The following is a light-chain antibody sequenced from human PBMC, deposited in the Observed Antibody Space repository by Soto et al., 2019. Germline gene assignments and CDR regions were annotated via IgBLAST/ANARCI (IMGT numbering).Light chain of an antibody. CDR2: KAS. CDR3: QQYDTYWT. V-gene: IGKV1-5*03. Sequence: DIHMTQSPSSLSASVGDRVIITCRAIESISNWLAWYQQKPGKAPNLLIYKASSLKSGVPLRFSGSGSGTEFTLTINSLQPDDFATYYCQQYDTYWTFGQGTKVDIK. J-gene: IGKJ1*01. CDR1: ESISNW.